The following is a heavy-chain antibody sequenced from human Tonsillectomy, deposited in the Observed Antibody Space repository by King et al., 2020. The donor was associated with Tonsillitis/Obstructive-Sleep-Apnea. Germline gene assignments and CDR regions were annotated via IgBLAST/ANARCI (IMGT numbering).Heavy chain of an antibody. CDR2: IKSKTDGGTT. CDR1: GFTFSNAW. CDR3: TTIYYDFWSGYYSGNY. Sequence: VQLVESGGGLVKPGGSLRLSCAASGFTFSNAWMNWVRQAPGKGLEWVGRIKSKTDGGTTDYAAPVKGRFTISRDDSKNTLYLQINSLKTEDTTVYYCTTIYYDFWSGYYSGNYWGQGTLVTVSS. J-gene: IGHJ4*02. V-gene: IGHV3-15*07. D-gene: IGHD3-3*01.